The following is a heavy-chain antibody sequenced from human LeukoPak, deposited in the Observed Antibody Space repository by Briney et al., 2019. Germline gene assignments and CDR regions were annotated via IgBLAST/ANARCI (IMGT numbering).Heavy chain of an antibody. CDR3: ARDQRPFSGYATGNGYAYYFDY. V-gene: IGHV1-18*01. CDR2: ISAYNGNT. Sequence: ASVKVSCKASGYTFTSYGISWVRQAPGQGLEWMGWISAYNGNTNYAQKLQGRVTMTTDTSTSTAYMELRSLRSDDTAVYYCARDQRPFSGYATGNGYAYYFDYWGQGTLVTVSS. J-gene: IGHJ4*02. D-gene: IGHD5-12*01. CDR1: GYTFTSYG.